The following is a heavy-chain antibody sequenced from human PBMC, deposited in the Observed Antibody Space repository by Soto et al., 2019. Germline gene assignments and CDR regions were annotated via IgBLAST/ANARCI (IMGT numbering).Heavy chain of an antibody. J-gene: IGHJ4*02. CDR1: QFTFSSYA. CDR3: AKGMSSTSCYHFDY. Sequence: GGSLRLSCAASQFTFSSYAMSWVRQAPGKGLEWVSAISGSGGSTYYADSVKGRFTISRDNSKNTLYLQMNSLRAEDTAVYYCAKGMSSTSCYHFDYRGQGTLVTVSS. V-gene: IGHV3-23*01. CDR2: ISGSGGST. D-gene: IGHD2-2*01.